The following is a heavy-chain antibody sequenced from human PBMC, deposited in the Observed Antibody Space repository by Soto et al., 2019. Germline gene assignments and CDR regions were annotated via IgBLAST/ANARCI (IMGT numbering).Heavy chain of an antibody. CDR2: VNPSGGHT. J-gene: IGHJ4*02. CDR1: GDTFTDYY. V-gene: IGHV1-46*01. D-gene: IGHD2-21*02. Sequence: QVQLVQSGAEVKKPGASVKVSCKASGDTFTDYYIHWVRQAPGQGLEWMGTVNPSGGHTTYAQHFPGRMTXTWEPAXXTLYMELTSLTSEDTAVYYCARGGHVVVVTAALDYWGQGTLVTVSS. CDR3: ARGGHVVVVTAALDY.